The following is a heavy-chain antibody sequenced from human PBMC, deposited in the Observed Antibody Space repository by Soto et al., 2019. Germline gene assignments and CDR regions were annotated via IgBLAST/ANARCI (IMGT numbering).Heavy chain of an antibody. CDR1: GGSVSSGSYY. CDR3: ARDRYCGGTGCYTGYYYYGMCV. D-gene: IGHD2-2*02. J-gene: IGHJ6*02. V-gene: IGHV4-61*01. Sequence: QVQLQESGPGLVKPSETLSLTCTVSGGSVSSGSYYWSWIRQPPGKGLEWIGYIYYSGSTNYNPSRSSGDAVSVVTARIQFSLKLSSVPAADTVVYYCARDRYCGGTGCYTGYYYYGMCVGGQGNTVTVSS. CDR2: IYYSGST.